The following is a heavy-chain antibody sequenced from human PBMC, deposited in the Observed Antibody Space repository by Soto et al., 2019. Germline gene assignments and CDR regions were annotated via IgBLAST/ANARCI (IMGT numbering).Heavy chain of an antibody. CDR1: GDSVSGGDSY. V-gene: IGHV4-30-4*01. CDR3: CRGGNPYHYATRGPGTFDK. D-gene: IGHD3-10*01. CDR2: TPFSGYT. Sequence: QVQLQESGPGLVKPSQTLSLTCTVSGDSVSGGDSYWSWIRQPPGKALEWIGYTPFSGYTSYTPSLKRPVTISVFMAKSQFSLRLTSVTAAGTAIYYCCRGGNPYHYATRGPGTFDKWGQGTLFSVSS. J-gene: IGHJ4*02.